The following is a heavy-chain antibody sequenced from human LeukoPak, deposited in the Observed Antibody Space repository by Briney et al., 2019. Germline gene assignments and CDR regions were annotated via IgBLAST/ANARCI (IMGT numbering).Heavy chain of an antibody. V-gene: IGHV3-53*01. CDR3: SRRAGEYSHPYDY. CDR1: GFTVSSNP. D-gene: IGHD2-15*01. J-gene: IGHJ4*02. CDR2: IYSGGDT. Sequence: GGSLRLSCTVSGFTVSSNPWSWVRQAPGKGLEWVSFIYSGGDTHYSDSVKGRFTISRDNSKNTLYLQMNSLRAEDTAIYYCSRRAGEYSHPYDYWGQGTLVTVSS.